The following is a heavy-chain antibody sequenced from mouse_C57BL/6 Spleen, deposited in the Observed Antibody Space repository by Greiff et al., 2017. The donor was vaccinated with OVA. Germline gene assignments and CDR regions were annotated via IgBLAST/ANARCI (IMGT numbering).Heavy chain of an antibody. Sequence: VQLQQSGPELVKPGASVKISCKASGYSFTGYYMNWVRQSPEKSLEWIGEINPSTGGTTYNQKFKAKATLTVDKSSSTAYMRLKSLTAEDSAVYYCARHAMDYWGQGTSVTVSS. CDR1: GYSFTGYY. V-gene: IGHV1-42*01. CDR2: INPSTGGT. J-gene: IGHJ4*01. CDR3: ARHAMDY.